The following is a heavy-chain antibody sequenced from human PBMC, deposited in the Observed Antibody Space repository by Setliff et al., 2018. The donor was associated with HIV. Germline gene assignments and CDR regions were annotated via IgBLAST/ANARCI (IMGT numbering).Heavy chain of an antibody. CDR1: GYTFINYG. Sequence: ASVKVSCKASGYTFINYGISWVRQAPGQGLEWMGWISAYNGNTNYAQQLQGRVTMTTDTSKSTQYLQMNSLRTEDTAVYYCARDRHYDTLTGFPYFDYWGQGTLVTVSS. D-gene: IGHD3-9*01. J-gene: IGHJ4*02. CDR3: ARDRHYDTLTGFPYFDY. CDR2: ISAYNGNT. V-gene: IGHV1-18*01.